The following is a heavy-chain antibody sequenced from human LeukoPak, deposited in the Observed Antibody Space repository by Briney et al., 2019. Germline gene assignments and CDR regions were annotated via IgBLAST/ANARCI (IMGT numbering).Heavy chain of an antibody. V-gene: IGHV1-18*01. CDR2: IGAYNGNT. D-gene: IGHD3-22*01. CDR3: ARAHYYDSTGYYYVAY. Sequence: ASVKVSCKASGYTFTSYGISWVRQAPGQGLEWMGWIGAYNGNTNYAQKFQGRVTMTRDTSTSAIYMELSSLRSEDTAVYYCARAHYYDSTGYYYVAYWGQGTLVTVSS. J-gene: IGHJ4*02. CDR1: GYTFTSYG.